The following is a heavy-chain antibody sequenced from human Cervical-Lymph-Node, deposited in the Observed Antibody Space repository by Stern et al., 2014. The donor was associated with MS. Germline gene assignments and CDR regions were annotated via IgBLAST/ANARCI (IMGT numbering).Heavy chain of an antibody. CDR3: ARRAKYSSGWNHDAFDI. J-gene: IGHJ3*02. CDR1: GYTFTSYG. V-gene: IGHV1-3*01. CDR2: INAGNGNT. Sequence: VQLVESGAEVKKPGASVKVSCKASGYTFTSYGMHWVRQAPGQRLEWMGWINAGNGNTKYSQKFQGRVTITRDTSASTAYMELSSLRSEDTAVYYCARRAKYSSGWNHDAFDIWGQGTMVTVSS. D-gene: IGHD6-19*01.